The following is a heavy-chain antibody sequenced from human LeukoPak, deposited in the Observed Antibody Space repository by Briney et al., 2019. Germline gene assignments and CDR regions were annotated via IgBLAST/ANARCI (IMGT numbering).Heavy chain of an antibody. J-gene: IGHJ4*02. D-gene: IGHD3-16*01. CDR3: AREACREVGLMWPRLGGQDCRYDH. Sequence: SVKVSCKASGDTFSSYAINWVRQAPGQGPEWMGRITPFLGIANYPQKFQGRVTITADESTTIVYMELSSLRSEDTAVYYCAREACREVGLMWPRLGGQDCRYDHWGQGTLVTVSS. CDR2: ITPFLGIA. CDR1: GDTFSSYA. V-gene: IGHV1-69*04.